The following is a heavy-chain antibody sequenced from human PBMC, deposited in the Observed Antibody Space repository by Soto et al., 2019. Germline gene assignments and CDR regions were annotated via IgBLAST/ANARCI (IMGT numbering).Heavy chain of an antibody. CDR1: GGSISSYY. J-gene: IGHJ5*02. Sequence: SETLSLTCTVSGGSISSYYWSWIRQPPGKGLEWIGYIYYSGSTSYNPSLKSRVTISVDTSKNQFSLKLSSVTAADTAVYSCARHDPPFYRGSWFDPGGQGTLVTV. V-gene: IGHV4-59*08. CDR3: ARHDPPFYRGSWFDP. D-gene: IGHD2-15*01. CDR2: IYYSGST.